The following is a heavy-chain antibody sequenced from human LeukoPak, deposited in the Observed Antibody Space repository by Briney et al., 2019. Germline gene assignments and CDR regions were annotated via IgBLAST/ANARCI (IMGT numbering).Heavy chain of an antibody. D-gene: IGHD3-10*01. J-gene: IGHJ4*02. CDR2: INPDDSDT. CDR1: GYSFTNYL. CDR3: ARRLHGSGNHLFDY. V-gene: IGHV5-51*01. Sequence: GESLKISCKGSGYSFTNYLIGWVRQLPGKGLEWMGLINPDDSDTTYSPSFQGQVTISADKSINTAYLQWSGLKASDTAMYYCARRLHGSGNHLFDYWGQGTLVTVSS.